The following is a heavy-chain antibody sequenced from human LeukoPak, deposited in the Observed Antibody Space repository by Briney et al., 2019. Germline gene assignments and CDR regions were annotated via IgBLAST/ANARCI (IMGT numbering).Heavy chain of an antibody. Sequence: ASVKISCKASGYTFTGYYMHWVRQPPGQGLEWMGWISAYNGNTNYAQKLQGRVTMTTDTSTSTAYMELRSLRSDDTAVYYCARMDTAVVHQTDDYWGQGTLVTVSS. D-gene: IGHD5-18*01. CDR2: ISAYNGNT. CDR1: GYTFTGYY. V-gene: IGHV1-18*04. CDR3: ARMDTAVVHQTDDY. J-gene: IGHJ4*02.